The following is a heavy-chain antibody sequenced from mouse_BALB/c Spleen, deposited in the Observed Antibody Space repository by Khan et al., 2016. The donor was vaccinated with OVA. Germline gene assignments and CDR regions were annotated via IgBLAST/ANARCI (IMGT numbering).Heavy chain of an antibody. J-gene: IGHJ4*01. CDR2: ISSGVTKP. V-gene: IGHV5-6*01. CDR1: GFTFIPYG. Sequence: EVELVGSGGDLLKPGGSLNLSCAASGFTFIPYGMSWVRQPPAKGRDGVATISSGVTKPYNPASLRGRFTISRDNAKNTLYLQMSSLRSEDTAMYYCARHWVGLMDYWGQGTSVTVSS. CDR3: ARHWVGLMDY. D-gene: IGHD1-1*01.